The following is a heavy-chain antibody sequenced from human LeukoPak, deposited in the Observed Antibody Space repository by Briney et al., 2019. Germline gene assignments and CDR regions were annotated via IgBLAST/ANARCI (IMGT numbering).Heavy chain of an antibody. CDR2: ISGTGVST. D-gene: IGHD3-16*01. Sequence: GGSLRLSCAASGFTFSNHAMNWVRQAPGKGLEWVSSISGTGVSTNYADFVKGRFIITRDNSKNTLYLQMNSLRAEDTAVYYCARPMGDYWGQGTLVTVSS. CDR1: GFTFSNHA. V-gene: IGHV3-23*01. CDR3: ARPMGDY. J-gene: IGHJ4*02.